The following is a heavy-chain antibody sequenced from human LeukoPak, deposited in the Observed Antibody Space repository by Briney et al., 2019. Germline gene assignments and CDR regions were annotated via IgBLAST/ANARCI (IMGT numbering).Heavy chain of an antibody. CDR2: ISAYNGNT. D-gene: IGHD3-22*01. V-gene: IGHV1-18*01. CDR3: ARVSATMMESDAFDI. J-gene: IGHJ3*02. Sequence: ASVKVSCKASGYTFTSYGISWVRQAPGQGLEWMGWISAYNGNTNYAQKLQGRVTMTTDTSTSTAYMELRSLRSDDTAVYYCARVSATMMESDAFDIWGQGTMVTVSS. CDR1: GYTFTSYG.